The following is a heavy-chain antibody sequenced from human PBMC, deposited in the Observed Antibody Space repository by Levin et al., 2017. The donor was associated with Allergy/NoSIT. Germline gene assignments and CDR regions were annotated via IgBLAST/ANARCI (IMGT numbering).Heavy chain of an antibody. Sequence: SGESLKISCKGSGYSFTSYWIGWVRQMPGKGLEWMGIIYPGDSDTRYSPSFQGQVTISADKSISTAYLQWSSLKASDTAMYYCARLTAMASGSPVVPYYFDYWGQGTLVTVSS. CDR1: GYSFTSYW. J-gene: IGHJ4*02. D-gene: IGHD5-18*01. V-gene: IGHV5-51*01. CDR3: ARLTAMASGSPVVPYYFDY. CDR2: IYPGDSDT.